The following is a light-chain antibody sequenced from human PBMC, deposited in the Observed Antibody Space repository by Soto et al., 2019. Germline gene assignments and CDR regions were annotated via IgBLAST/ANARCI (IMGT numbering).Light chain of an antibody. J-gene: IGLJ1*01. CDR3: ATWDDSLNGFYV. CDR2: RNN. V-gene: IGLV1-47*01. CDR1: TSNIGSNY. Sequence: QSVLTHPPSACWTPGHWVTISCSGSTSNIGSNYVYWYQQLPGTAPKLPIYRNNQRPSGVPDRFSGSKSGTSASLAISGLRSDDEADYFCATWDDSLNGFYVFGTGTKVTVL.